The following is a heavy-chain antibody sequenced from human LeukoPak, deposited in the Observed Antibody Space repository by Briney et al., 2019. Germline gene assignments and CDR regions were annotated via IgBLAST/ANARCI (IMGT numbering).Heavy chain of an antibody. D-gene: IGHD3-9*01. J-gene: IGHJ4*02. V-gene: IGHV1-18*01. CDR2: ISAYSGNT. CDR3: ARHILTGHFDY. Sequence: GASVKVSCKASGYTFTSYGISWVRRAPGQGLEWMGWISAYSGNTNYAQKLQGRVTMTTDTSTSTAYMDLRSLRSDDTAVYYCARHILTGHFDYWGQGTQVTVSS. CDR1: GYTFTSYG.